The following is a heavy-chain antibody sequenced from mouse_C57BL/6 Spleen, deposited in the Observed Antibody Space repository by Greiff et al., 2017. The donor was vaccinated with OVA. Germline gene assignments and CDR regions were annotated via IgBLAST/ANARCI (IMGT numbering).Heavy chain of an antibody. CDR3: ARSGSSYFDY. D-gene: IGHD1-1*01. Sequence: VQLQQSGAELVRPGTSVKMSCKAYGYTFTNYWIGWAKQRPGHGLEWIGDIYPGGGYTNYNEKFKGKATLPADKSSSTAYMQFSSLTSEDSAIYYCARSGSSYFDYWGQGTTLTVSS. J-gene: IGHJ2*01. CDR1: GYTFTNYW. V-gene: IGHV1-63*01. CDR2: IYPGGGYT.